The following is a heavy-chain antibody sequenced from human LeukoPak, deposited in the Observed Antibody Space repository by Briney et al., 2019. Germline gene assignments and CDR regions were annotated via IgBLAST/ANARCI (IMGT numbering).Heavy chain of an antibody. CDR3: ARLQYRYYYMDV. V-gene: IGHV4-59*01. J-gene: IGHJ6*03. CDR1: GGSISSYY. D-gene: IGHD4-11*01. CDR2: IYYSGST. Sequence: SETLSLTCTVSGGSISSYYWSWIRQPPGKGLEWIGYIYYSGSTNYNPSLKSRVTISVDTSKNQFSLKLSSVTAADTAVYYCARLQYRYYYMDVWGKGTTVTVSS.